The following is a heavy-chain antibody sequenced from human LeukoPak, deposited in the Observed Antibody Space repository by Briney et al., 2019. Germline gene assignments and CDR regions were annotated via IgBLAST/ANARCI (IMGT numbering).Heavy chain of an antibody. D-gene: IGHD3-22*01. V-gene: IGHV3-21*01. CDR3: ARDYYDSSGYQPYFDY. CDR1: GFTFSSYS. J-gene: IGHJ4*02. Sequence: PGGSLRLSCAASGFTFSSYSMNWVRQAPGKGLEWVSSISSSSSCIYYADSVKGRFTISRDNAKNSLYLQMNSLRAEDTAVYYCARDYYDSSGYQPYFDYWGQGTLVTVSS. CDR2: ISSSSSCI.